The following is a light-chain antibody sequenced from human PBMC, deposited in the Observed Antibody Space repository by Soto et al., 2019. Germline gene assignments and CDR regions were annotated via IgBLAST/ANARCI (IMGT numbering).Light chain of an antibody. J-gene: IGKJ2*01. CDR1: HSVSTN. CDR2: GAS. CDR3: QQSNNWPYT. V-gene: IGKV3-15*01. Sequence: EIVLTQSPGTLSVSPGERANHSCRASHSVSTNLAWFQQKPGQAPRLLIYGASTRATGIPARFSGSGSGTDFTLTINSLQSEDLSVYYCQQSNNWPYTFGLGTKLQV.